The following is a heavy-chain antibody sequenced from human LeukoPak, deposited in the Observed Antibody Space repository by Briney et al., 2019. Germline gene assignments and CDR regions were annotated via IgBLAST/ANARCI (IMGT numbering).Heavy chain of an antibody. Sequence: QAGGSLRLSCAASGVTFSSYDMHWVRQAPGKGLEWVAVISYDGSDKYYSDSVKGRFTISRDNSKNTLYLQMNILRAEDTAVYYCARQFDYWGEGALVTVSS. V-gene: IGHV3-30*03. CDR3: ARQFDY. CDR2: ISYDGSDK. CDR1: GVTFSSYD. J-gene: IGHJ4*02.